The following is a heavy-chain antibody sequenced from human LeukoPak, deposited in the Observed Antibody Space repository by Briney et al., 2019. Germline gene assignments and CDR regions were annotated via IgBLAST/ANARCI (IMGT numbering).Heavy chain of an antibody. D-gene: IGHD1-26*01. Sequence: SVKVSCKASGGTFSSYAISWVRQAPGQGLEWMGRIIPILGIANYAQKFQGGVTITADKSTSTAYMELSSLRSEDTAVYYCARAKYSGSYYDLDYWGQGTLVTVSS. CDR1: GGTFSSYA. CDR3: ARAKYSGSYYDLDY. V-gene: IGHV1-69*04. CDR2: IIPILGIA. J-gene: IGHJ4*02.